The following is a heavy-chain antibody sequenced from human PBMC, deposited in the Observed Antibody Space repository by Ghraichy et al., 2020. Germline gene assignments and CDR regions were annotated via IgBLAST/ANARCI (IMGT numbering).Heavy chain of an antibody. CDR1: GGTFSSYA. J-gene: IGHJ6*03. V-gene: IGHV1-69*13. Sequence: SVKVSCKASGGTFSSYAISWVRQAPGQGLEWMGGIIPIFGTANYAQKFQGRVTITADESTSTAYMELSSLRSEDTAVYYCARGRGDCSSTSCYNPAYYYYYMDVWGKGTTVTVSS. CDR3: ARGRGDCSSTSCYNPAYYYYYMDV. D-gene: IGHD2-2*02. CDR2: IIPIFGTA.